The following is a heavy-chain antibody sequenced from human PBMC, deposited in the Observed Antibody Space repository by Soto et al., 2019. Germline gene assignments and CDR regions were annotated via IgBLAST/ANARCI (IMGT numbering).Heavy chain of an antibody. Sequence: EVQLLESGGGLVQPGGSLRLSCAASGFTFSSYAMSWVRQAPGKGLEWVSVISGSGDSTYYADSVKGRFTISRDNSENALYLQMNSLRAADTAVYYCARRGSGSYYDYWGQGTLVTVSS. D-gene: IGHD1-26*01. V-gene: IGHV3-23*01. CDR2: ISGSGDST. J-gene: IGHJ4*02. CDR1: GFTFSSYA. CDR3: ARRGSGSYYDY.